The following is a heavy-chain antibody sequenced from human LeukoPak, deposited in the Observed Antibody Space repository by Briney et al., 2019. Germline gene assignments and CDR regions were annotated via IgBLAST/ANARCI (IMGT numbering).Heavy chain of an antibody. D-gene: IGHD3-22*01. J-gene: IGHJ3*02. CDR2: ISGSGGST. CDR3: AKSNGYGLIDI. Sequence: GGSLRLSCAASGFTFSSYAMSWVRQAPGKGLEWVSGISGSGGSTHYADSVKGRFTISRDNSKNTLYLQMSSLRAEDTAVYYCAKSNGYGLIDIWGQGTMVTVSS. CDR1: GFTFSSYA. V-gene: IGHV3-23*01.